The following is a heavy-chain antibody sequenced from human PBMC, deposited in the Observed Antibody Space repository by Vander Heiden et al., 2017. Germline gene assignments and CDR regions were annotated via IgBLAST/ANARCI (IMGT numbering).Heavy chain of an antibody. V-gene: IGHV3-49*05. J-gene: IGHJ4*02. CDR2: IRSKAYGGTT. CDR1: GFTFGDYA. Sequence: EVQLVESGGGLVKQGRSLRLSCTASGFTFGDYAMSWFRQAPGKGLEWGGFIRSKAYGGTTEYASSVKGRFTISRDDSKSIAYLQMNSLKTEDTAVYYCTRGRGEGFWSGSKGSAYWGQGTLVTVSS. CDR3: TRGRGEGFWSGSKGSAY. D-gene: IGHD3-3*01.